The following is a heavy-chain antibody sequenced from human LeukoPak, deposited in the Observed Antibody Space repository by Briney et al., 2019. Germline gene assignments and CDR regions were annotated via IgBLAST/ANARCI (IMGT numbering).Heavy chain of an antibody. CDR2: ISSTGSDI. V-gene: IGHV3-48*03. Sequence: GGSLRLSCAGSGFIFSNYEMNWVRQAPGKGLEWVSYISSTGSDIYYADSVKGRFTISRDNAENSLYLQMNSLRAEDTAVYYCARAAAQPDYWGQGTLVTVSS. CDR1: GFIFSNYE. D-gene: IGHD6-13*01. CDR3: ARAAAQPDY. J-gene: IGHJ4*02.